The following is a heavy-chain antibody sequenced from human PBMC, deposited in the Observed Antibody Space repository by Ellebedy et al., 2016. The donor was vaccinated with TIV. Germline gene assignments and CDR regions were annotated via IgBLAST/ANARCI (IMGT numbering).Heavy chain of an antibody. CDR1: GFTSRTYG. Sequence: GGFLRLSCAASGFTSRTYGMSWIRQSPGKGLEWVSAINGDKTYYADSVKGRFTISRDNSKNTLYLQMNSLRAEDTAVYHCAKEASQSYADYWGQGTLVTVSS. J-gene: IGHJ4*02. CDR2: INGDKT. V-gene: IGHV3-23*01. D-gene: IGHD1-26*01. CDR3: AKEASQSYADY.